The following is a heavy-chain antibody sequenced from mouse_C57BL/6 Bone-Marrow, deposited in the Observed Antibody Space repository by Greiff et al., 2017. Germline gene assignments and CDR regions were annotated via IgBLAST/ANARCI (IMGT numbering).Heavy chain of an antibody. V-gene: IGHV1-55*01. CDR1: GYTFTSYW. Sequence: QVQLQQPGAELVKPGASVKMSCKASGYTFTSYWITWVKQRPGQGLEWIGDIYPGSGSTNYNEKFKSKATLTVDTSSCTASMHLSSLTSEDSAVSYCAREAVVAHLDYWGQGTTLTVSS. J-gene: IGHJ2*01. D-gene: IGHD1-1*01. CDR2: IYPGSGST. CDR3: AREAVVAHLDY.